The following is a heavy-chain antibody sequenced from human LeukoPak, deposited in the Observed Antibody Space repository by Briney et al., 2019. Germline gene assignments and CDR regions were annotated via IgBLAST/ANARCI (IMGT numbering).Heavy chain of an antibody. V-gene: IGHV4-59*12. CDR2: IYYSGST. CDR3: ARGDYYYGSGSYDLGWFDP. J-gene: IGHJ5*02. CDR1: GGSISSYY. D-gene: IGHD3-10*01. Sequence: PSETLSLTCTVSGGSISSYYWNWIRQPPGKGLEWIGYIYYSGSTNYNPSLKSRVTISVDTSKNQFSLKLSSVTAADTAVYYCARGDYYYGSGSYDLGWFDPWGQGTLVTVSS.